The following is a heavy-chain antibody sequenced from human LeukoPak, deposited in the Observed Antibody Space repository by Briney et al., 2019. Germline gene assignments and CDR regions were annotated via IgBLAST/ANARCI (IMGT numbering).Heavy chain of an antibody. V-gene: IGHV4-39*07. CDR3: ARGGLRFIGF. D-gene: IGHD2-21*01. CDR1: GGSISSYY. Sequence: PSETLSLTCTVSGGSISSYYWGWIRQPPGKGLEWIGSIYYSGSTYYNPSLKSRVTISVDTSKNQFSLKLSSVTAADTAVYYCARGGLRFIGFWGQGTLVTVSS. CDR2: IYYSGST. J-gene: IGHJ4*02.